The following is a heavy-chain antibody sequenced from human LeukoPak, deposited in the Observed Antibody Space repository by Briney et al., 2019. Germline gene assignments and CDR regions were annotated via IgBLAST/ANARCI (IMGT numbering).Heavy chain of an antibody. CDR3: ARAPLGMATIWENAFDI. D-gene: IGHD5-12*01. V-gene: IGHV3-21*01. CDR2: ISSSSSYI. J-gene: IGHJ3*02. Sequence: GGSLRLSCAASGFTFSSYSMTWVRQAPGKGLEWVSSISSSSSYIYYADSVKGRFTISRDNAKNSLYLQMNSLRAEDTAVYYCARAPLGMATIWENAFDIWGQGTMVTVSS. CDR1: GFTFSSYS.